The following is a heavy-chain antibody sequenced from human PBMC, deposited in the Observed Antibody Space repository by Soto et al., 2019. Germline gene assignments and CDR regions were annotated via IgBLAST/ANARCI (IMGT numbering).Heavy chain of an antibody. J-gene: IGHJ4*02. V-gene: IGHV3-21*01. Sequence: GGSLRLSCAASGFTFSSYSMNWVRQAPGKGLEWVSSISSSSSYIYYADSVKGRFTISRDNAKNSLYLQMNSLRAEDTAVYYCARDGELGAIFDYWGQGTLVTVSS. CDR3: ARDGELGAIFDY. CDR1: GFTFSSYS. CDR2: ISSSSSYI. D-gene: IGHD1-26*01.